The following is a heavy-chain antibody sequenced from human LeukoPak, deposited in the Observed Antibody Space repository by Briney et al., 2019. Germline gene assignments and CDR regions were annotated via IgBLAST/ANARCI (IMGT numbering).Heavy chain of an antibody. CDR2: INPNSGGT. J-gene: IGHJ4*02. CDR1: GYTFTDCY. CDR3: ARERRKGVVSAIVDY. D-gene: IGHD2-15*01. Sequence: ASVKVFCKTSGYTFTDCYLHWVRQAPGQGLEWMGWINPNSGGTHYVQKYQGRVTMTSDTSSSTAFMELNRLDSDDTAVYFCARERRKGVVSAIVDYWGQGTLVTVSS. V-gene: IGHV1-2*02.